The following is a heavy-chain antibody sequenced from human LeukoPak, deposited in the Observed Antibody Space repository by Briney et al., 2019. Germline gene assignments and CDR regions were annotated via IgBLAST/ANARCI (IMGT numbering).Heavy chain of an antibody. D-gene: IGHD2-2*01. CDR1: GYTFTSYY. J-gene: IGHJ4*02. Sequence: ASVKVSCKASGYTFTSYYMHWVRQAPGQGLEWMGIINPSGGSTSYAQKFQGRVTMTRDTSTSTVYMELSSLRSEDTAVYYCVRECSSTSCYRDFDYWGQGTLVTVSS. CDR3: VRECSSTSCYRDFDY. CDR2: INPSGGST. V-gene: IGHV1-46*01.